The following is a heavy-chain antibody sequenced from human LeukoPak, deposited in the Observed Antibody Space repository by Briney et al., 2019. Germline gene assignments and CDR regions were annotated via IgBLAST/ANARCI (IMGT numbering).Heavy chain of an antibody. J-gene: IGHJ5*01. D-gene: IGHD3-10*01. V-gene: IGHV3-23*01. CDR3: AKDAVRGSGRINWFDS. CDR1: GFTFGSYA. CDR2: ITGIDGST. Sequence: GGSLRLSCATSGFTFGSYAMTWVRQAPGKGLEWVSGITGIDGSTYYADSVKGRFTITRDNSKNTLYLQMNSLRGEDTAAYYCAKDAVRGSGRINWFDSWGQGTLVTVSS.